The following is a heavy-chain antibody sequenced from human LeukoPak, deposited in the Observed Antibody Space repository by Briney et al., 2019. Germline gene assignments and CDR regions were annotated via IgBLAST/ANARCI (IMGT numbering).Heavy chain of an antibody. CDR3: AKSGAVRFDY. CDR2: ISYDGSNK. D-gene: IGHD3-16*01. J-gene: IGHJ4*02. CDR1: GFTFSSYG. Sequence: GGSLRLSCAASGFTFSSYGMHWVRQAPGKGLEWVAVISYDGSNKYYADSVKGRFTISRDNSKNTLYLQMNSLRAEDTAVYYCAKSGAVRFDYWGQGTPVTVSS. V-gene: IGHV3-30*18.